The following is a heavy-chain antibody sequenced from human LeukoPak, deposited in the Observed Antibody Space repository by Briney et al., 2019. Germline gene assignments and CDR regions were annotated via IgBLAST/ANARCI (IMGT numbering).Heavy chain of an antibody. V-gene: IGHV4-38-2*01. CDR1: GYSIGSGYY. D-gene: IGHD3-3*01. CDR2: IYHSGST. CDR3: ARQPNPRRITIFGVASNWFDP. Sequence: PSETLSLTCAVSGYSIGSGYYWGWIRQPPGKGLEWIGSIYHSGSTYYNPSLKSRVTISVDTSKNQFSLKLSSVTAADTAVYYCARQPNPRRITIFGVASNWFDPWGQGTLVTVSS. J-gene: IGHJ5*02.